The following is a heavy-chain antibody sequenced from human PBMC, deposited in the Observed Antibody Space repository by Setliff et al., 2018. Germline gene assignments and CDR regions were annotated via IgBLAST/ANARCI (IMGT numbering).Heavy chain of an antibody. CDR1: GYTFSNYG. Sequence: ASVKVSCKASGYTFSNYGISWVRQAPGQGLEWVGWINPDSGDTKYVEKFQGRVTMTRDTSITTAYTELSRLRSDDTAVYYCASLELPRFDMDVWGKGTTVTVSS. D-gene: IGHD3-10*01. V-gene: IGHV1-2*02. CDR2: INPDSGDT. CDR3: ASLELPRFDMDV. J-gene: IGHJ6*04.